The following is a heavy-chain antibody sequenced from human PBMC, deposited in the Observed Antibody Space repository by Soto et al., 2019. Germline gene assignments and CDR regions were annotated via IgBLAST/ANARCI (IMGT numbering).Heavy chain of an antibody. CDR1: GYTFTSYA. D-gene: IGHD6-13*01. J-gene: IGHJ4*02. V-gene: IGHV1-3*01. Sequence: GASVKVSCKASGYTFTSYAMHWVRQAPGQRLEWMGWINAGNGNTKYSQKFQGRVTITRDTSASTAYMELSSLRSEDTAVYYCARAQSRSAGYSSSWYGLGNFDYWGQGTLVTVSS. CDR2: INAGNGNT. CDR3: ARAQSRSAGYSSSWYGLGNFDY.